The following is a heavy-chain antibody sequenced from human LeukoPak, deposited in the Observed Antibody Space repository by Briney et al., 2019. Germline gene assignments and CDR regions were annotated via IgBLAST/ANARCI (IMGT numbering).Heavy chain of an antibody. D-gene: IGHD5-18*01. CDR3: AKDVYSYGYVDY. Sequence: GGSLRLSCAASGFTFSSYGMHWVRQAPGKGLEWVAVISYDGSNKYYADSVKGRFTISRDNSKNTPYLQMNSLRAEDTAVYYCAKDVYSYGYVDYWGQGTLVTVSS. CDR1: GFTFSSYG. CDR2: ISYDGSNK. J-gene: IGHJ4*02. V-gene: IGHV3-30*18.